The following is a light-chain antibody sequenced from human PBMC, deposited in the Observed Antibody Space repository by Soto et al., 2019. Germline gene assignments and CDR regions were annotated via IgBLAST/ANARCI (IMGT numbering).Light chain of an antibody. Sequence: DIPMTQSPSSLSASVGDTVIITCRASQTISVYLNWYQQIAWKAPKRLIYPASTLQTGVPSRFSGSGSRTAVTLTTGTLPPNDFATSYCEQSFSPLTFCGGTPPLTFGGGTQVAIK. CDR3: EQSFSPLTFCGGTPPLT. V-gene: IGKV1-39*01. CDR2: PAS. J-gene: IGKJ4*01. CDR1: QTISVY.